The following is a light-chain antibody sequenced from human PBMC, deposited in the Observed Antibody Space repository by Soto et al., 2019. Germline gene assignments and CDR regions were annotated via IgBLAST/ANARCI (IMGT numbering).Light chain of an antibody. Sequence: AIRMTQSPSSLSASTGDRVTITCRARQGISSYLAWYQQKPGKAPKLRIYAVSTSQSGVPSRVSGSGSGTDFTLTISCLQSEDFATYYCQQYYSYQTLTFGQGTKVEIK. CDR1: QGISSY. J-gene: IGKJ1*01. CDR3: QQYYSYQTLT. CDR2: AVS. V-gene: IGKV1-8*01.